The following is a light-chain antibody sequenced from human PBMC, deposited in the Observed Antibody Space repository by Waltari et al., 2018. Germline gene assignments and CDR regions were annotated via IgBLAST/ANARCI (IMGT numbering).Light chain of an antibody. CDR3: QQYYSTPRT. J-gene: IGKJ1*01. CDR2: WAS. V-gene: IGKV4-1*01. Sequence: SFLYSSNNKNYLAWYQQRPGQPPKLLIYWASTRESGVPDRFSGSGSGTYFTLTISSLQAEDVAVYYCQQYYSTPRTFGQGTKVEIE. CDR1: SFLYSSNNKNY.